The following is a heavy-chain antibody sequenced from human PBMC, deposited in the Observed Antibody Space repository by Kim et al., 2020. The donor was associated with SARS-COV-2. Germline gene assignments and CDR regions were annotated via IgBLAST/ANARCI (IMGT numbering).Heavy chain of an antibody. CDR3: AGFWSGYQGYFDY. CDR1: GFTFSSYS. J-gene: IGHJ4*02. V-gene: IGHV3-21*01. Sequence: GGSLRLSCAASGFTFSSYSMNWVCQAPGKGLEWVSSISSSSSYIYYADSVKGRFTISRDNAKNSLYLQMNSLRAEDTAVYYCAGFWSGYQGYFDYWGQGTLVTVSS. CDR2: ISSSSSYI. D-gene: IGHD3-3*01.